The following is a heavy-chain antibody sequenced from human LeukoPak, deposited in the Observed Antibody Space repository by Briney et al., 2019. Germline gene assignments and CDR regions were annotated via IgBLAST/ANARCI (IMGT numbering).Heavy chain of an antibody. D-gene: IGHD5-24*01. Sequence: ASVKVSCKASGYIIDTFYIDWVRQAPGQGLGWMGRINPSGGSTSYAQNFQDRVTMTSDTSTSTSTSTVYMELSSLRSEDTAVYYCARVSRDGYYRFDYWGQGTLVTVSS. CDR1: GYIIDTFY. J-gene: IGHJ4*02. V-gene: IGHV1-46*02. CDR3: ARVSRDGYYRFDY. CDR2: INPSGGST.